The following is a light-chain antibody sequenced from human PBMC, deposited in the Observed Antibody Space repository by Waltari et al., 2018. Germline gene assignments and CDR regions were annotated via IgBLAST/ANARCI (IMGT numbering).Light chain of an antibody. J-gene: IGKJ1*01. CDR3: QKYGTRPAT. CDR1: QCVTRT. Sequence: DIVATQSHGTLSLSRGERATLACRASQCVTRTLAWYQQKPGQAPRLLIYDASSRATGIPDRFSGSGSGTDFSLTISRLDPEDFAVYYCQKYGTRPATFGQGTKVEIK. V-gene: IGKV3-20*01. CDR2: DAS.